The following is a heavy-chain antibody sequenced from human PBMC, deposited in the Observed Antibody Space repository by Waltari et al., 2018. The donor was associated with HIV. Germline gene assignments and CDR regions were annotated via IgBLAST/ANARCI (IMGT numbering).Heavy chain of an antibody. CDR1: GFTVSSNY. CDR3: AREATYSSSSFGYFYAMDV. J-gene: IGHJ6*02. D-gene: IGHD6-6*01. CDR2: IYSGGST. V-gene: IGHV3-66*01. Sequence: EVQLVESGGGLVQPGGSLRLSCAASGFTVSSNYMIWVRQAPGKGLWLASVIYSGGSTYYADSGKGRFSISRDNSKNTLYLQMNSLRAEDTAVYYCAREATYSSSSFGYFYAMDVWGQGTTVTVSS.